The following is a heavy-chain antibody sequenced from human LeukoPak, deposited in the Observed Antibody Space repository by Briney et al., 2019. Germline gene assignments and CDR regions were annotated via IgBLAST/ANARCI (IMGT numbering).Heavy chain of an antibody. J-gene: IGHJ6*02. CDR2: IYYSGST. D-gene: IGHD6-13*01. CDR3: ARWYYYYYGMDV. Sequence: PSETLSLTCTVSGGSISSYYWSWIRQPPGKGLEWIGYIYYSGSTNYNPSLKSRVTTSVDTSKNQFSLKLSSVTAADTAVYYCARWYYYYYGMDVWGQGTTVTVSS. V-gene: IGHV4-59*01. CDR1: GGSISSYY.